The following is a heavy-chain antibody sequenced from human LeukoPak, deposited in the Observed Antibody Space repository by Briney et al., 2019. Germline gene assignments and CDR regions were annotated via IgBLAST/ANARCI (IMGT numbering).Heavy chain of an antibody. D-gene: IGHD4-17*01. J-gene: IGHJ6*02. CDR1: GGSISSSSYY. CDR3: ARATVISGYYYGMDV. CDR2: IYYSGST. V-gene: IGHV4-39*01. Sequence: SETLSLTCTVSGGSISSSSYYWGWIRQPPGKGLEWIGSIYYSGSTYYNPSLKSRVTISVDTSKNQFSLKLSSVTAADTAVYYCARATVISGYYYGMDVWGQGTTVTVSS.